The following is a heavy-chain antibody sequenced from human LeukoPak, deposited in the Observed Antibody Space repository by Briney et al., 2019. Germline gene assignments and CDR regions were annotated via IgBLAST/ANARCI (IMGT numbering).Heavy chain of an antibody. J-gene: IGHJ4*02. V-gene: IGHV4-39*01. D-gene: IGHD4-17*01. Sequence: KTSETLSLTCTVSGGSISSSSYYWGWIRQPPGKGLEWIGSIYYSGSTYYSPSLKSRVTISVDTSKNQFSLKLSSVTAADTAVYYCARHGRDGDYVAYWGQGTLVTVSS. CDR2: IYYSGST. CDR3: ARHGRDGDYVAY. CDR1: GGSISSSSYY.